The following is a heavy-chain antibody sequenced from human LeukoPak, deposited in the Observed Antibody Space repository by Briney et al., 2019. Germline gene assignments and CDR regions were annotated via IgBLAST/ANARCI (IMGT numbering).Heavy chain of an antibody. D-gene: IGHD4-23*01. CDR3: AKAYGGNSES. Sequence: SETLSLTCAVYGGSFSGYYWSWIRQPPGKGLEWIGEINHSGSTNYNPSLRSRVTISVDTSKNQFSLKLSSVTAADTAVYYCAKAYGGNSESWGQGTLVTVSS. V-gene: IGHV4-34*01. J-gene: IGHJ4*02. CDR2: INHSGST. CDR1: GGSFSGYY.